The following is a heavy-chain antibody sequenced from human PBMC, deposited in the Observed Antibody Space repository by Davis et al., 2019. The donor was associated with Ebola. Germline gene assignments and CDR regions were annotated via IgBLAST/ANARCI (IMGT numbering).Heavy chain of an antibody. D-gene: IGHD3-22*01. CDR2: INSNGSRT. Sequence: PGGSLRLSCAASGFTFSSYPMHWVRQAAGKGLVWVSSINSNGSRTHYADSVKGRFTISRDNARNTLYLQMNSLRAEDTAVNYCASWEYYYDNSGSRSALYWGQGTLVTVSS. CDR1: GFTFSSYP. V-gene: IGHV3-74*01. CDR3: ASWEYYYDNSGSRSALY. J-gene: IGHJ4*02.